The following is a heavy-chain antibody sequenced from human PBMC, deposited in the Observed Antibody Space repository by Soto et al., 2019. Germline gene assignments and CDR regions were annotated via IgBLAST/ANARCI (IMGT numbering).Heavy chain of an antibody. D-gene: IGHD5-18*01. CDR1: GGSFSSYH. Sequence: ETLSLTCAVYGGSFSSYHWSWIRQTPGKGLEWIGEINHLTTTNYNPSLKSRVIISLDTPKNQFSLKLSSVTAADTAVYYCARGYDTALAPIFWGQGILVTVSS. CDR2: INHLTTT. J-gene: IGHJ4*02. CDR3: ARGYDTALAPIF. V-gene: IGHV4-34*01.